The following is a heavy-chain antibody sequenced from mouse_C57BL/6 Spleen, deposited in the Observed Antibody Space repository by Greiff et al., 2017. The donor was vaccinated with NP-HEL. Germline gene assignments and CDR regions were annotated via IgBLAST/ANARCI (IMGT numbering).Heavy chain of an antibody. Sequence: QVQLKQPGAELVKPGASVKLSCKASGYTFTSYWMHWVKQRPGRGLEWIGRIDPNSGGTKYNEKFKSKATLTVDKPSSTAYMQLSSLTSEDSAVYYWARRRYDGEGFAYWGQGTLVTVSA. V-gene: IGHV1-72*01. CDR1: GYTFTSYW. D-gene: IGHD2-12*01. CDR2: IDPNSGGT. CDR3: ARRRYDGEGFAY. J-gene: IGHJ3*01.